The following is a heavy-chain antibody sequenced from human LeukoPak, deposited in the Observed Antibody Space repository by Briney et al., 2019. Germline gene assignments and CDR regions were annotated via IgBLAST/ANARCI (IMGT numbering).Heavy chain of an antibody. CDR3: ARDRSIAVAGTLDY. Sequence: ASVKVSCKASGGTFSSYAISWVRQAPGQGLEWMGRIIPIFGRANYAQKFQGRVTITTDESTSTAYMELSSLRSEDTAVYYCARDRSIAVAGTLDYWGQGTLVTVSS. D-gene: IGHD6-19*01. CDR2: IIPIFGRA. CDR1: GGTFSSYA. J-gene: IGHJ4*02. V-gene: IGHV1-69*05.